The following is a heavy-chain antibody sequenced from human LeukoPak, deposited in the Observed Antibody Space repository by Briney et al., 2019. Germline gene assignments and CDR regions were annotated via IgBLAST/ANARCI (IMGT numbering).Heavy chain of an antibody. V-gene: IGHV3-23*01. CDR2: ISATGGST. CDR3: ARGTMPHGMDV. J-gene: IGHJ6*02. Sequence: GGSLRLPCAAPGFTFSTNAMNWFVQAPGKGLEWVSTISATGGSTYYADSVKGRFTISRDNSKNTLYLQMNSLRADDTAVYYCARGTMPHGMDVWGQGTTVTVSS. D-gene: IGHD2-2*01. CDR1: GFTFSTNA.